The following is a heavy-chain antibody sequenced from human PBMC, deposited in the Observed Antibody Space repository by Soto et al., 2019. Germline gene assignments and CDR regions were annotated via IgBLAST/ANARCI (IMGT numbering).Heavy chain of an antibody. J-gene: IGHJ4*02. D-gene: IGHD3-10*01. CDR1: GFSLSTSGVG. CDR2: IYWDDDK. Sequence: QITLKESGPTLVKPTQTLTLTCTFSGFSLSTSGVGVGWIRQPPGKALEWLALIYWDDDKRYSPSLKSRLTITKDTSKNQVVLTMTNMDPVDTATSYCVHHYGSGSYYTTTFYYFDYWGQGTLVTVSS. CDR3: VHHYGSGSYYTTTFYYFDY. V-gene: IGHV2-5*02.